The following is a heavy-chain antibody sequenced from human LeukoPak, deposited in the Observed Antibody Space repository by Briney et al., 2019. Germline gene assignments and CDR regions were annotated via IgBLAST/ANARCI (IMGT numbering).Heavy chain of an antibody. CDR3: ARMDILTGLDY. Sequence: SGPTLVKPTQTLTLTCTFSGFSLSTSGVGVGWIRQPPGKALEWLALIYWDDDKRYSPSLKTRLTISKDTSKNQVVLTMTNMDPVDTATYYCARMDILTGLDYWGQGTLVTVSS. CDR2: IYWDDDK. J-gene: IGHJ4*02. V-gene: IGHV2-5*02. CDR1: GFSLSTSGVG. D-gene: IGHD3-9*01.